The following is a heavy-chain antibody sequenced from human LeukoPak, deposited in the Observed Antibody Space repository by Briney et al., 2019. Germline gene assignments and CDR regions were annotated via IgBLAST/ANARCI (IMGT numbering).Heavy chain of an antibody. CDR2: ISSSGTTI. CDR3: TRDPGVRLGSGWFDY. V-gene: IGHV3-48*01. Sequence: PGGSLRLSCAASGFTFSTYTMNWVRQAPGKGLEWVSYISSSGTTIYYADSVKGRFTISRDNAKNTLYLQMNSLRAEDTAVYYCTRDPGVRLGSGWFDYWGQGTLVTVSS. D-gene: IGHD6-19*01. CDR1: GFTFSTYT. J-gene: IGHJ5*01.